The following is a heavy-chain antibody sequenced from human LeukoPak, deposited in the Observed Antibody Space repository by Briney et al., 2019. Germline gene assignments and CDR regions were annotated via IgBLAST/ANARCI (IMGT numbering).Heavy chain of an antibody. J-gene: IGHJ4*02. V-gene: IGHV1-24*01. CDR2: FDPEDGET. CDR1: GYTLSELS. Sequence: ASVKVSCKVSGYTLSELSMHWVRQAPGKGLEWMGGFDPEDGETVYAQKFQGRVTMTEDTSTDTAYMELSGLRSEDTAVYYCATDTNYGSGSELWGQGTLVTVSS. D-gene: IGHD3-10*01. CDR3: ATDTNYGSGSEL.